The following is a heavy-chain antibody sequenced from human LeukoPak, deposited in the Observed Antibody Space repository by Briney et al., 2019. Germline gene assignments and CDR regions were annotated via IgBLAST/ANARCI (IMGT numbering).Heavy chain of an antibody. J-gene: IGHJ3*02. CDR3: ARAWIEVPDAFDI. CDR1: GSTFSSYA. D-gene: IGHD2-2*03. Sequence: PGGSLRLSCAASGSTFSSYAMHWVRQAPGKGLEWVTVISYDGSNQYYADSVKGRFTISRDNSKNTLYLQMNRLRAEDTAVYYCARAWIEVPDAFDIWGQGTMVTVSS. V-gene: IGHV3-30*04. CDR2: ISYDGSNQ.